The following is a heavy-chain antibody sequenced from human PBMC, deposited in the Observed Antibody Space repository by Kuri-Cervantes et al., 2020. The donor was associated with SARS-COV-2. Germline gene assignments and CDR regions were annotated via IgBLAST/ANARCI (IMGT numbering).Heavy chain of an antibody. D-gene: IGHD1-26*01. V-gene: IGHV3-21*01. J-gene: IGHJ4*02. Sequence: GGSLRLSCAASGFTFSSYSMNWVRQAPGKGLEWVSSISSSSSYIYYADSVKGRFTISRDNAKNTLYLQMNSLRAEDTAVYYCARDSGSQLDYWGQGTLVTVSS. CDR1: GFTFSSYS. CDR3: ARDSGSQLDY. CDR2: ISSSSSYI.